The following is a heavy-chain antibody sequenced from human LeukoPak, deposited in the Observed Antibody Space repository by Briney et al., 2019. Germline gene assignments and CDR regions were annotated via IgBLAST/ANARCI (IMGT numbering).Heavy chain of an antibody. V-gene: IGHV3-11*04. CDR3: ARPARSGIYYPDAFEN. CDR1: GFTFDDYY. CDR2: ISSSGTAT. J-gene: IGHJ3*02. Sequence: PGGSLRLSCTASGFTFDDYYITWIRQAPGKGLDWVAYISSSGTATYYADSVEGRFTISRDNDKNSLYLQMDSLKAEDTAMYYCARPARSGIYYPDAFENWGQGTMVTVSS. D-gene: IGHD3-10*01.